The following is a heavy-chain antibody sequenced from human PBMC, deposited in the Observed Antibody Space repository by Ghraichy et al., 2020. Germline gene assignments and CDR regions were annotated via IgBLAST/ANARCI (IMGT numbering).Heavy chain of an antibody. D-gene: IGHD2/OR15-2a*01. J-gene: IGHJ6*02. CDR1: GDSISSSNW. CDR2: IHHSGTS. Sequence: SETLSLTCAVSGDSISSSNWWNCVRHPPGKGLEWIGEIHHSGTSHYNPSLKSGVTMSVDKSKNQFSVKVYSVTAADTAVYYCARGSTTQYFYGWDVWGQGTTVTVSS. V-gene: IGHV4-4*02. CDR3: ARGSTTQYFYGWDV.